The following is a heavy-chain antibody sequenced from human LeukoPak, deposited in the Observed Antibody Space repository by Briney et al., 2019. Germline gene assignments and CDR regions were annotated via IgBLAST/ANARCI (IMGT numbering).Heavy chain of an antibody. V-gene: IGHV4-59*01. D-gene: IGHD3-9*01. CDR2: IYYSGNT. CDR1: GGFIISYY. CDR3: ARGAFTGRTGYDFVG. Sequence: SETLSLTCTVSGGFIISYYWSWIRQPPGKGLEWIGYIYYSGNTNYNPSLKRRVTISLDTSRNQFSLKLSSVTAADTAVYYCARGAFTGRTGYDFVGWGQGALVTVSS. J-gene: IGHJ4*02.